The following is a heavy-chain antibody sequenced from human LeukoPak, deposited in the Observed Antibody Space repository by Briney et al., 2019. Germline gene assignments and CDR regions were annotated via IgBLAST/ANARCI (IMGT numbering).Heavy chain of an antibody. CDR1: GGSIGSSSYY. J-gene: IGHJ4*02. CDR2: IYYSGST. D-gene: IGHD7-27*01. Sequence: SETLSLTCTVSGGSIGSSSYYWGWIRQPPGKGLEWIGSIYYSGSTYYNPSLKSRVTISVDTSKNQFSLKLSSVTAADTAVYYCARGSLGDYWGQGTLVTVSS. V-gene: IGHV4-39*07. CDR3: ARGSLGDY.